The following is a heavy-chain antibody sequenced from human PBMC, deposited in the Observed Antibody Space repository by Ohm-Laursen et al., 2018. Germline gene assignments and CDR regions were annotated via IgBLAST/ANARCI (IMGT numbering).Heavy chain of an antibody. V-gene: IGHV3-23*01. CDR1: GFTFSSYA. CDR2: IGGDDRT. J-gene: IGHJ3*01. D-gene: IGHD4-11*01. Sequence: SLRLSCAASGFTFSSYAVTWVRQAPGKGLEWVSAIGGDDRTHYADSVKGRFTISKDKSKNMLYLQMNSLRAEDTAVYHCASRRIVTMDRGAFNVWGQGTMGIVS. CDR3: ASRRIVTMDRGAFNV.